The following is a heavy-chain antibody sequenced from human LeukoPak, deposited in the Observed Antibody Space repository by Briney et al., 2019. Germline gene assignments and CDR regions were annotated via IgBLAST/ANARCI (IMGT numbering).Heavy chain of an antibody. CDR3: ARVSERYFGGRNHFDY. Sequence: GGSLRLSCAASGFTFSSYAMHWVRQAPGKGLEWVAVISYDGSNKYYADSVKGRFTISRDNSKDTLYLQMNSLRAEDTAVYFCARVSERYFGGRNHFDYWGQGTLVTVSS. D-gene: IGHD3-9*01. J-gene: IGHJ4*02. CDR2: ISYDGSNK. V-gene: IGHV3-30*04. CDR1: GFTFSSYA.